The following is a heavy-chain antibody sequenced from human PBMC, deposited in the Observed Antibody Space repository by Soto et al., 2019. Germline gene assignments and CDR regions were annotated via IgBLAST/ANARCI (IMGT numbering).Heavy chain of an antibody. Sequence: FTSYYMHWIRQPPGKGLEWIGEINHSGSTNYNPSLKSRVTISVDTSKNQFSLKLSSVTAADTAVYYCARVRTVTTMAYWGQGTLVIVSS. CDR3: ARVRTVTTMAY. J-gene: IGHJ4*02. CDR1: FTSYY. V-gene: IGHV4-34*01. D-gene: IGHD4-17*01. CDR2: INHSGST.